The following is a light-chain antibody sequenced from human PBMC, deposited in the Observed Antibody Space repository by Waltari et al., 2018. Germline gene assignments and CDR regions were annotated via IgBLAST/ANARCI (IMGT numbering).Light chain of an antibody. CDR2: KIS. V-gene: IGKV2-24*01. CDR3: MQATQFPLT. J-gene: IGKJ4*01. Sequence: DIVMTQIPLSSPVTLGQPASISCRSSQSRVHSDGNTYLSWLQQRPGQPPRLLIYKISNRLSGVPDRFSGSGAGTEFTLKISRVETEDVGVYFCMQATQFPLTFGGGTKVEIK. CDR1: QSRVHSDGNTY.